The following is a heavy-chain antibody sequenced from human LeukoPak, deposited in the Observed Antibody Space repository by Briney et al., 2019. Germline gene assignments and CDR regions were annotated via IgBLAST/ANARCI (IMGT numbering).Heavy chain of an antibody. V-gene: IGHV1-8*03. Sequence: ASVKVPCKASGYTFTSYDIDWVRQATGQGLEWMGWMNPNSGNTGYAQKFQGRVTITRNTSISTAYMELSSLRSEDTAVYYCARYDDYFHMDVWGKGTTVTVSS. CDR3: ARYDDYFHMDV. CDR2: MNPNSGNT. J-gene: IGHJ6*03. D-gene: IGHD3-3*01. CDR1: GYTFTSYD.